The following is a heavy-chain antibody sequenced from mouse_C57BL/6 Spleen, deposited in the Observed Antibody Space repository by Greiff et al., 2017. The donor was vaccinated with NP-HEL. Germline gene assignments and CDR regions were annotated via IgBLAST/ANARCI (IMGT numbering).Heavy chain of an antibody. D-gene: IGHD1-1*02. V-gene: IGHV1-55*01. CDR2: IYPGSGST. Sequence: VQLQQPGAELVKPGASVKMSCKASGYTFTSYWITWVKQRPGQGLEWIGDIYPGSGSTNYNEKFKSKATLTVDTSSSTAYMQLSSLTSEDSAVYYCARKGGGNGAMYYWGQGTSVTVSS. CDR3: ARKGGGNGAMYY. CDR1: GYTFTSYW. J-gene: IGHJ4*01.